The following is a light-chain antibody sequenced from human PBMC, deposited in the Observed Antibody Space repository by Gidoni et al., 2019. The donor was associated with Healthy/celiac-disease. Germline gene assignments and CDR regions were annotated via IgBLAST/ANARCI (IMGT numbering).Light chain of an antibody. J-gene: IGKJ1*01. CDR1: QSVSSN. CDR3: QQYNNWPPVT. V-gene: IGKV3-15*01. Sequence: EIVMTQSPATLSVSPGERATLSCRASQSVSSNVAWYQQQPGQAPRLLIYGASTRATGIPARFSGSGSGTEFTLTISSLQSEDFAVYYCQQYNNWPPVTFGQXTKVEIK. CDR2: GAS.